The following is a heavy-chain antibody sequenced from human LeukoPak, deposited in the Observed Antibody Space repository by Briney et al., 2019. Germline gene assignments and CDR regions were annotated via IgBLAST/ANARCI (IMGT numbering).Heavy chain of an antibody. V-gene: IGHV4-38-2*02. CDR3: ARRHSGDFDY. CDR1: GYSISSGYY. Sequence: PSETLSLTCTVSGYSISSGYYWGWIRQPPGKGLEWIGSIYHSGSTYYNPSLKSRVTISVDTSKNQFSLKLSSVTAADTAVYYCARRHSGDFDYWGQGTLVTVSS. J-gene: IGHJ4*02. D-gene: IGHD1-26*01. CDR2: IYHSGST.